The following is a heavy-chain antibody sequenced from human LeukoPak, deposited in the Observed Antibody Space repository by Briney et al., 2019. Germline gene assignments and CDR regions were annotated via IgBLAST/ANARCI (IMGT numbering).Heavy chain of an antibody. V-gene: IGHV4-34*01. J-gene: IGHJ4*02. D-gene: IGHD7-27*01. CDR3: ARGNWGFDY. Sequence: PSETLSLTCAVYGGSFSGYYWSWIRQPPGKGLEWIGEINHSGSTNYNPSLKGRVTISVDTSKNQFSLKLSSVTAADTAVYYCARGNWGFDYWGQGTLVTVSS. CDR2: INHSGST. CDR1: GGSFSGYY.